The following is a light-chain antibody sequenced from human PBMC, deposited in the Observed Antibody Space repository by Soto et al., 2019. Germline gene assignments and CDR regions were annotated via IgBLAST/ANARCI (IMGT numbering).Light chain of an antibody. J-gene: IGLJ2*01. Sequence: QPVLTQPPSVSGAPGQRVTISCTGSSSNLGAGYDVHWYQQFPGTAPKLLIYGNTHRPSGVPDRFSGSKSGNTASLTISGLQTEDEADYYCSSFTTSSSLVVFGGGTKLTVL. CDR2: GNT. CDR1: SSNLGAGYD. V-gene: IGLV1-40*01. CDR3: SSFTTSSSLVV.